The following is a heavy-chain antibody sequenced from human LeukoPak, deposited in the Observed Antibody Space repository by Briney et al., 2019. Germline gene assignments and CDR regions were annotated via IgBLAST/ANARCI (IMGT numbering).Heavy chain of an antibody. V-gene: IGHV3-23*01. Sequence: GGSLRLSCAASGFTFSSYAMSWVRQAPGKGLEWVSAISGSGGSTYYADSVKGRFTISRDNSKNTLYLQMNSLRAEDTAVYHCARGEYGSGSYHIDYWGQGTLVTVSS. CDR2: ISGSGGST. CDR1: GFTFSSYA. CDR3: ARGEYGSGSYHIDY. D-gene: IGHD3-10*01. J-gene: IGHJ4*02.